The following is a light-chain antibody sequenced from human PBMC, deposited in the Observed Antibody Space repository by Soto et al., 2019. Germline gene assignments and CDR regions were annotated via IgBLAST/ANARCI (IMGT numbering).Light chain of an antibody. V-gene: IGKV1-5*01. J-gene: IGKJ1*01. CDR3: QQDNSYSPT. CDR1: QSISSW. Sequence: DIQMTQSPSTLSASVGDRVTITCRASQSISSWLAWYQQKPGKAPKLLIYDASSLESGVPSRFSGRGSWTEFTLTISSLQPDDFATYDCQQDNSYSPTFGQGTKGEVK. CDR2: DAS.